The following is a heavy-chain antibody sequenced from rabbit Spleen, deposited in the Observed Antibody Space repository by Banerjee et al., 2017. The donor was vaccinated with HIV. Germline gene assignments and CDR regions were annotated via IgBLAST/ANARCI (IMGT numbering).Heavy chain of an antibody. CDR3: ARGDWLNL. CDR1: GFTISSRYY. Sequence: QEQLEESGGDLVKPEGSLTLTCTASGFTISSRYYMCWVRQAPGKGLEWIACINTISGDTVYATWAKGRFTISKASSTTVTLQMTSLTAADTATYFCARGDWLNLWGQGTLVTVS. V-gene: IGHV1S45*01. D-gene: IGHD4-1*01. CDR2: INTISGDT. J-gene: IGHJ4*01.